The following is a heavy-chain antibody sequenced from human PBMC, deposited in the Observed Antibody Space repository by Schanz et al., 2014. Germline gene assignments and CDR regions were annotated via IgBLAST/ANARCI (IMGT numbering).Heavy chain of an antibody. CDR2: MNPNSGNT. CDR1: GYNITSND. Sequence: QVHLVQSGAEVKKPGASVKVSCKASGYNITSNDVTWVRQATGQGLEWMGWMNPNSGNTGYAQKFQGRVTMTRNTSISTAYMELRSLRSDDTALYYCTRGGYSYALSAFDIWGQGTRVTVSS. D-gene: IGHD5-18*01. V-gene: IGHV1-8*01. CDR3: TRGGYSYALSAFDI. J-gene: IGHJ4*02.